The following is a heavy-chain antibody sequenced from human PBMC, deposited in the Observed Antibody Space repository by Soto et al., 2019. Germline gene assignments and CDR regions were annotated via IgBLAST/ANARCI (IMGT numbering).Heavy chain of an antibody. Sequence: PGGSLRLSCAASGFMFSNHGMHWVRQAPGKGLEWVAVIWSDGNNRYYADSVKGRFTISRDNSKNTLYLQMNSLRAEDTAVFYCVRGDNWNDEASDYWGKGTLVTVSS. V-gene: IGHV3-33*01. J-gene: IGHJ4*02. D-gene: IGHD1-1*01. CDR1: GFMFSNHG. CDR2: IWSDGNNR. CDR3: VRGDNWNDEASDY.